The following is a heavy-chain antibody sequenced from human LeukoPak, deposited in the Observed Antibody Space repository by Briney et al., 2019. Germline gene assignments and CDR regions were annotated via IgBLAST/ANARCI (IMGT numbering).Heavy chain of an antibody. CDR1: GYTFTGYY. CDR2: INPNSGGT. J-gene: IGHJ5*02. Sequence: SVKVSCKASGYTFTGYYMHWVRQAPGQGLEWMGWINPNSGGTNYAQKFQGRVTMTRDTSISTTYMELSRLRSDDTAVYYCARGAMIVVVRTDNWFDPWGQGTLVTVSS. CDR3: ARGAMIVVVRTDNWFDP. V-gene: IGHV1-2*02. D-gene: IGHD3-22*01.